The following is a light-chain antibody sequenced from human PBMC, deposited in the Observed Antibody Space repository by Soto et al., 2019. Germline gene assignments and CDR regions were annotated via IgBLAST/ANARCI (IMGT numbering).Light chain of an antibody. CDR3: SSYTRSSLYV. V-gene: IGLV2-14*01. J-gene: IGLJ1*01. CDR1: SSDVGGYNY. CDR2: DVS. Sequence: QSALTQPASVSGSPGQSITISCTGTSSDVGGYNYVSWYQQHPGKAPKLMIYDVSNRPSGVSNRFSGSKSGNTASLTISGLQAEDEADYYSSSYTRSSLYVFGTGTQLTVL.